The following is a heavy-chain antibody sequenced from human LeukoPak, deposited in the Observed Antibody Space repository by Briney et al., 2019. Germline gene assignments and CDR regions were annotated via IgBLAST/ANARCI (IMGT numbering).Heavy chain of an antibody. V-gene: IGHV4-59*11. D-gene: IGHD3-22*01. CDR3: ARANRGYYDSSGYSPWFDP. J-gene: IGHJ5*02. CDR1: GGSISSHY. Sequence: PSETLSLTCTVSGGSISSHYWSWIRQPPGKGLEWIGYIHYSGSTNYNPSLKSRVTISVDTSKNQFSLKLSSVTAADTAVYYCARANRGYYDSSGYSPWFDPWGQGTLVTVSS. CDR2: IHYSGST.